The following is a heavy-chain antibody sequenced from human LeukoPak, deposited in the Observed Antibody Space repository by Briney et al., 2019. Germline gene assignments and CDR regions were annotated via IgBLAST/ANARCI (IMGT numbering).Heavy chain of an antibody. D-gene: IGHD2-15*01. CDR3: ARVSGQWCDY. CDR2: ITSGSGYI. Sequence: GGSLRLSCAASGFTFSSYTMNWVRQAPGKGLEWDSSITSGSGYIFYADSVKGRFTISRDNAKNSLYLQMNSLRVEDTALYYCARVSGQWCDYWGQGTLVTVSS. CDR1: GFTFSSYT. V-gene: IGHV3-21*01. J-gene: IGHJ4*02.